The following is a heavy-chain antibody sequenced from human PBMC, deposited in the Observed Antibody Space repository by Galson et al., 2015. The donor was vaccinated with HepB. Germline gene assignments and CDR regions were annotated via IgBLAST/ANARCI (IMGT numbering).Heavy chain of an antibody. V-gene: IGHV5-10-1*01. CDR2: IDPVDSYT. CDR3: ARQAIGYSSRGDGFDL. CDR1: GYNFTNYW. D-gene: IGHD6-19*01. Sequence: QSGAEVKKPGESLRISCQGSGYNFTNYWVTWVRQMPGEGLEWMGEIDPVDSYTNYSPSFQGHVTISTDKSISTAYLQWSSLKASDTAMYYCARQAIGYSSRGDGFDLWGQGTLVTLSS. J-gene: IGHJ3*01.